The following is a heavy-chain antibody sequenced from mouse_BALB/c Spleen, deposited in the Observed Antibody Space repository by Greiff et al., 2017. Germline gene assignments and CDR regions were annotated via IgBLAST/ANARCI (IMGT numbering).Heavy chain of an antibody. J-gene: IGHJ4*01. D-gene: IGHD2-13*01. CDR1: GYTFTSYY. Sequence: VQLQQSGAELVKPGASVKLSCKASGYTFTSYYMYWVKQRPGQGLEWIGEINPSNGGTNFNEKFKSKATLTVDKSSSTAYMQLSSLTSEDSAVYYCTSDYHYAMDYWGQGTSVTVSS. CDR3: TSDYHYAMDY. CDR2: INPSNGGT. V-gene: IGHV1S81*02.